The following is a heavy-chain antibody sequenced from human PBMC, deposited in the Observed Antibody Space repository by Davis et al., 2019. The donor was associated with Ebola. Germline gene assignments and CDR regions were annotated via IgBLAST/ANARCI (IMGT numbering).Heavy chain of an antibody. CDR3: ARPRSITRLTSFYY. D-gene: IGHD3-10*01. CDR1: GYILTTYW. V-gene: IGHV5-51*01. CDR2: IYLDDSDT. J-gene: IGHJ4*02. Sequence: KVSCKVSGYILTTYWIGWVRQMPGKGLEWMGIIYLDDSDTKYSPSFEGQVTISADKSISTAYLEWSSLKASDTAIYYCARPRSITRLTSFYYWGQGTLVTVSS.